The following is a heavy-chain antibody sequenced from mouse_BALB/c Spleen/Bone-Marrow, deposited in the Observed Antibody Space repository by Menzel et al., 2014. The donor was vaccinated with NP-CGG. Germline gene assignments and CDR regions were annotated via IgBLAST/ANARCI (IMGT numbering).Heavy chain of an antibody. J-gene: IGHJ3*01. V-gene: IGHV4-1*02. D-gene: IGHD2-3*01. CDR2: INPESNTI. CDR1: GFDFSRYW. Sequence: DVKLQESGGGLVQPGGSLKLSCAASGFDFSRYWMSWVRQAPGKGLQWIGEINPESNTINYTPSLKDKFIISRDNAKNTLYLQMSKVRSGDTALYCCARLGYYGWFAYWGQGTLVTVSA. CDR3: ARLGYYGWFAY.